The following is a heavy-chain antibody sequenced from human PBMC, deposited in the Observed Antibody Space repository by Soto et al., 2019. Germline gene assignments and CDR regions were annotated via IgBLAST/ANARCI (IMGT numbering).Heavy chain of an antibody. D-gene: IGHD6-6*01. CDR3: ARVPEVAARGSFDY. J-gene: IGHJ4*02. Sequence: PGGSLRLSCAASGFTFSSYSMNWVRQAPGKGLEWVSSISSSSSYIYYADSVKGRFTISRDNAKNPLYLQMNSLRAEDTAVYYCARVPEVAARGSFDYWGQGTLVTVSS. CDR1: GFTFSSYS. V-gene: IGHV3-21*01. CDR2: ISSSSSYI.